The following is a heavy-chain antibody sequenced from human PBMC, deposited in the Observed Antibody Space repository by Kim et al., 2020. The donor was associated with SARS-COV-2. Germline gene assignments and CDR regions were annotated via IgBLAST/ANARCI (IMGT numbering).Heavy chain of an antibody. D-gene: IGHD2-2*01. Sequence: GGSLRLSCAASGFTFSSYGMHWVRQAPGKGLEWVAVISYDGSNKYYADSVKGRFTISRDNSKNTLYLQMNSLRAEDTAVYYCAKDMRRRYCSSTSCYWLDDGRFDPWGQGTLVTVSS. V-gene: IGHV3-30*18. CDR2: ISYDGSNK. J-gene: IGHJ5*02. CDR3: AKDMRRRYCSSTSCYWLDDGRFDP. CDR1: GFTFSSYG.